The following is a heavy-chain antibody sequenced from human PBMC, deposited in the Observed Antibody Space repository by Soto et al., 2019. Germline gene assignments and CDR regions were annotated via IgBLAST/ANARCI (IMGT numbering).Heavy chain of an antibody. CDR2: IPQDGVDG. D-gene: IGHD2-21*02. CDR1: GFTFSMYS. CDR3: ARDHLILPAHDFFYGSDV. J-gene: IGHJ6*02. Sequence: PGGSLRLSCEVSGFTFSMYSMSWVRQSPRKGLEWVAKIPQDGVDGHYADSVKGRFIISRDNGKNSLHLQLNNLRAEDTAVYYCARDHLILPAHDFFYGSDVWGRGATVTVSS. V-gene: IGHV3-7*03.